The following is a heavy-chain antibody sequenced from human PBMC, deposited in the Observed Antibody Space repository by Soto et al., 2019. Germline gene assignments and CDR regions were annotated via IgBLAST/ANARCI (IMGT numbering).Heavy chain of an antibody. CDR3: ARVNHIVVVTAPISWYFDL. D-gene: IGHD2-21*02. CDR1: AGTFSSCA. V-gene: IGHV1-69*06. Sequence: SLKVSCKTSAGTFSSCAISWVRQAPGQGLEWMGGIIPIFGTANYAQKFQGRVTITADKSTSTAYMELSSLRSEDTAVYYCARVNHIVVVTAPISWYFDLWGRGTLVT. CDR2: IIPIFGTA. J-gene: IGHJ2*01.